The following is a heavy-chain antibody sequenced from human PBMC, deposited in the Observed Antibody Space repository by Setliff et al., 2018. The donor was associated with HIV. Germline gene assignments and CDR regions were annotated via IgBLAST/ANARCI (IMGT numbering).Heavy chain of an antibody. CDR1: GYTFTANY. D-gene: IGHD5-12*01. J-gene: IGHJ4*02. Sequence: VASVKVSCKASGYTFTANYMRWVRQAPGQGLEWMGWINPKNGVTNYARKFQGRVTMTGDTSISAVYMDLSRLRSDDTAVYYCARAWGGSGYYAFDHWGQGTLVTVSS. CDR2: INPKNGVT. CDR3: ARAWGGSGYYAFDH. V-gene: IGHV1-2*02.